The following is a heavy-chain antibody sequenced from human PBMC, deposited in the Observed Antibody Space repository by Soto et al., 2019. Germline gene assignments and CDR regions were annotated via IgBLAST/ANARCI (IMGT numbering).Heavy chain of an antibody. J-gene: IGHJ6*01. V-gene: IGHV1-69*01. CDR2: IIPRFGSP. Sequence: QVQLVQSGAEVKKPGSSVKVSCRPSGGSFTMYGISWVRQAPGQGLEWMGGIIPRFGSPNYAQNFQGRVPITSDESASTVYSELSSLRSEDTATKYCARDLIAAALVTSDGVEVWGQANRVACSS. D-gene: IGHD6-13*01. CDR3: ARDLIAAALVTSDGVEV. CDR1: GGSFTMYG.